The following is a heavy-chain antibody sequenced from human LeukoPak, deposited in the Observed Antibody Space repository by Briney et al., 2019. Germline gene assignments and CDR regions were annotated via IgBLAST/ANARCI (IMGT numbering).Heavy chain of an antibody. CDR3: AKDHCSSTSCHFDY. CDR1: GFTFSSYA. CDR2: ISGSGGST. D-gene: IGHD2-2*01. Sequence: GGSLRLSCAASGFTFSSYAVSWVHQAPGKGLEWVSAISGSGGSTYYADSVKGRFTISRDNSKNTLYLQMNSLRAEDTAVYYCAKDHCSSTSCHFDYWGQRTLVTVSS. J-gene: IGHJ4*02. V-gene: IGHV3-23*01.